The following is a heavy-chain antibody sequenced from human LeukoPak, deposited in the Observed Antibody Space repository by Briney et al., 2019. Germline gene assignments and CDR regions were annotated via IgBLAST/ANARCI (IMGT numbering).Heavy chain of an antibody. D-gene: IGHD3-22*01. J-gene: IGHJ5*02. CDR3: AKHMGPYYHDPFDP. Sequence: SETLSLTCTVSGGSINSYYWSWIRQPPGKGLEWSGYIYSSGTTSYNPSLRSRVTIPRDTSKNQFSLKLTSVTAADTAVYYCAKHMGPYYHDPFDPWGQGTLLTVSS. CDR1: GGSINSYY. CDR2: IYSSGTT. V-gene: IGHV4-59*08.